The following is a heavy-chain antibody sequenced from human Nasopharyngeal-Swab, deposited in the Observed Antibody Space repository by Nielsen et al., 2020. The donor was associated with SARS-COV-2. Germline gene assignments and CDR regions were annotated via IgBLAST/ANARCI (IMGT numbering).Heavy chain of an antibody. CDR2: INHSGRT. J-gene: IGHJ4*02. D-gene: IGHD4-23*01. Sequence: GSLRLSCAVYVGSFSGYYWTWIRQPPGGGLEWIGEINHSGRTNYNPSFKGRVTVSVDTSKNQFSLKLNSVTAADTAVYYCARLTNSAGDYWGQGTLVTVSS. V-gene: IGHV4-34*01. CDR3: ARLTNSAGDY. CDR1: VGSFSGYY.